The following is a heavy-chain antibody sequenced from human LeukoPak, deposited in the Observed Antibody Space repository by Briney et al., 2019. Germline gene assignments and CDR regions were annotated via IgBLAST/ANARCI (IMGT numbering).Heavy chain of an antibody. J-gene: IGHJ4*02. D-gene: IGHD3-10*01. CDR2: IFYSGNT. CDR1: GGSISRNNYY. Sequence: SETLSLTCTVSGGSISRNNYYWGWIRQPPGKGLEFVGSIFYSGNTYYNPSLKSRVTISVDTSKNQFSLNLNSVSAADTAIYYCARHTYGSGSKYWGQGTLVTVSS. CDR3: ARHTYGSGSKY. V-gene: IGHV4-39*01.